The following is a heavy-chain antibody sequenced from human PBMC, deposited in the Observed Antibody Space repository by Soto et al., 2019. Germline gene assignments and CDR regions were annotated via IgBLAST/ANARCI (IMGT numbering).Heavy chain of an antibody. CDR3: ASRLDYYDSSGYYYVGAFDI. J-gene: IGHJ3*02. D-gene: IGHD3-22*01. Sequence: WGSLRLSCAASGFTFSSYIMNWVRQAPGKGLEWVSYISSSSSTIYYADSVKGRFTISRDNAKNSLYLQMNSLRDEDTAVYYCASRLDYYDSSGYYYVGAFDIWGQGTMVTVSS. V-gene: IGHV3-48*02. CDR1: GFTFSSYI. CDR2: ISSSSSTI.